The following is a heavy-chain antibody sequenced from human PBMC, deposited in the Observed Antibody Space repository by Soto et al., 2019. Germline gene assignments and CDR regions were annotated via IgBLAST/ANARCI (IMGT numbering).Heavy chain of an antibody. CDR3: AKETYSGPLDY. V-gene: IGHV3-30*18. J-gene: IGHJ4*02. D-gene: IGHD2-15*01. Sequence: QVQLVESGGGAVQPGRSLRLSCAASGFTFSSYGMHWVRQAPGKGLEWVAVISYDGSNKYYADSVKGRFTISRDNSKNTLYLQMNSLRAEDTAVYYCAKETYSGPLDYWGQGTLVTVSS. CDR1: GFTFSSYG. CDR2: ISYDGSNK.